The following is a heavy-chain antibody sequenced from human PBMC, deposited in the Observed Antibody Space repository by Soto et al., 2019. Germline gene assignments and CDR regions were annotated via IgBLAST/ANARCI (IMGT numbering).Heavy chain of an antibody. CDR1: GFTFSNAW. V-gene: IGHV3-15*01. CDR2: IKSKTDGGTT. D-gene: IGHD6-19*01. Sequence: GGSLRLSCAASGFTFSNAWMSWVRQAPGKGLEWVGRIKSKTDGGTTDYAAPVKGRFTISRDDSKNTLYLQMNSLKTEDTAVYYCTTEYSSSRAGTFNYWGQGTLVTVSS. CDR3: TTEYSSSRAGTFNY. J-gene: IGHJ4*02.